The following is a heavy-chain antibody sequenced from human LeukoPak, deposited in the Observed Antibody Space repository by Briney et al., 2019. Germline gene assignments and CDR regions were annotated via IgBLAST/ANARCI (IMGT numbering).Heavy chain of an antibody. CDR2: IYHSGST. V-gene: IGHV4-38-2*02. D-gene: IGHD6-13*01. Sequence: SETLSLTCTVSGYSISSGYYWGWIRQPPGKGLEWIGSIYHSGSTYYNPSLKSRVTISVDTSKNQFSLKLSSVTAADTAVYYCARDFSSSHGEIDYWGQGTLVTVSS. CDR1: GYSISSGYY. J-gene: IGHJ4*02. CDR3: ARDFSSSHGEIDY.